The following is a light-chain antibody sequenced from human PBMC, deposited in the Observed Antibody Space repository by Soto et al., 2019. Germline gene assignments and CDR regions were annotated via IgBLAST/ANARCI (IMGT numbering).Light chain of an antibody. CDR3: QTWGTGVI. Sequence: QLVLTQSPSASASLGASVKLTCTLSSGHSSYAIAWHQQQPEKGPRYLMKLKSDGSHSKGDAIPYRFSGSSSAAERYLTMSSLQSEDEADYYCQTWGTGVIFGGGTKVTVL. V-gene: IGLV4-69*01. CDR2: LKSDGSH. CDR1: SGHSSYA. J-gene: IGLJ2*01.